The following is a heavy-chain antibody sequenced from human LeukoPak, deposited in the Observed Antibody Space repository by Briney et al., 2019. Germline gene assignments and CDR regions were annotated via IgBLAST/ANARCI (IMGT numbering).Heavy chain of an antibody. CDR1: GFTFSSYS. J-gene: IGHJ4*02. Sequence: GGSLRLSCAASGFTFSSYSMNWVRQAPGKGLEWVANIKQDGSDKYYLTSVRGRFTISRDNAKNSLFLQMNSLRVEDTAVYYCAKLPVAATPEYYFDYWGQGTLVTVSS. V-gene: IGHV3-7*03. CDR2: IKQDGSDK. CDR3: AKLPVAATPEYYFDY. D-gene: IGHD2-15*01.